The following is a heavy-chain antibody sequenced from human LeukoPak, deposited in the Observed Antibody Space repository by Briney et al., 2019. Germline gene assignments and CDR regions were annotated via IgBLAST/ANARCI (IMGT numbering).Heavy chain of an antibody. CDR1: GGSVSSGGHY. J-gene: IGHJ5*02. Sequence: SETLSLTCIVSGGSVSSGGHYWGWIRQPPGKGLEWIGSIYYSGTTYYNPSLKSRVTISVDTSKNQFSLKLSSVTAADTAVYYCVRHDYDYIWGSFRPNWFDPWGQGTLVTVSS. D-gene: IGHD3-16*02. CDR3: VRHDYDYIWGSFRPNWFDP. V-gene: IGHV4-39*01. CDR2: IYYSGTT.